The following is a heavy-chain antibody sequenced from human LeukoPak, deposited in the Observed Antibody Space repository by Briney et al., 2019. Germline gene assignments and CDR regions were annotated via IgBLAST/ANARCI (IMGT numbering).Heavy chain of an antibody. Sequence: TPSETLSLTCAVYGGSFSGYYWSWIRQPPGKGLEWIGEINHSGSTNYNPSLKSRVTISVDTSKNQFSLKLSSVTAAGTAAYYCARDLVTAAWFDPWGQGTLVTVSS. V-gene: IGHV4-34*01. J-gene: IGHJ5*02. D-gene: IGHD5-18*01. CDR2: INHSGST. CDR3: ARDLVTAAWFDP. CDR1: GGSFSGYY.